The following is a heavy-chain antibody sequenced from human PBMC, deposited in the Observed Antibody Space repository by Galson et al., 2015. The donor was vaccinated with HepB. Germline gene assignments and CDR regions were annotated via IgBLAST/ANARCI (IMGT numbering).Heavy chain of an antibody. V-gene: IGHV3-21*01. CDR1: GFTFSSSS. D-gene: IGHD3-22*01. Sequence: SLRLSCAASGFTFSSSSMNWVRQAPGKGLEWVSSISSSSSYIYYADSVKGRFTISRDNAKNSLYLQMNSLRAEDTAVYYCARDQDYYDSSGFSAWGQGTLVTVSS. CDR3: ARDQDYYDSSGFSA. J-gene: IGHJ5*02. CDR2: ISSSSSYI.